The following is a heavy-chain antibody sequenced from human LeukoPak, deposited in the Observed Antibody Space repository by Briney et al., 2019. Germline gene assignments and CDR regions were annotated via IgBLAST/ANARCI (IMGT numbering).Heavy chain of an antibody. D-gene: IGHD4-17*01. CDR1: GGSISSYY. J-gene: IGHJ5*02. CDR2: IYTSGST. CDR3: ARAVSNLDYGEPHMLFDP. V-gene: IGHV4-4*07. Sequence: SETLSLTCTVSGGSISSYYWSWIRQPAGKGLEWIGRIYTSGSTNYNPSLKSRVTMSVDTSKNQFSLKLSSVTAADTAVYYCARAVSNLDYGEPHMLFDPWGQGTLVTVSS.